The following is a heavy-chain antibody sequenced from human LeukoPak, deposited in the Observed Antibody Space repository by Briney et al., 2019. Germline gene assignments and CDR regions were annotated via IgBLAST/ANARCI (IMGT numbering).Heavy chain of an antibody. V-gene: IGHV5-51*01. D-gene: IGHD3-10*01. Sequence: GESLKISCKGSGYSFTSYWIGWVRQVPGKGLEWMGIIYPGDSDTRYSPSFQGQVTISADKSISTAYLQWSSLKASDTAMYYCARVQAGVIAEYYFDYWGQGTLVTVSS. J-gene: IGHJ4*02. CDR1: GYSFTSYW. CDR3: ARVQAGVIAEYYFDY. CDR2: IYPGDSDT.